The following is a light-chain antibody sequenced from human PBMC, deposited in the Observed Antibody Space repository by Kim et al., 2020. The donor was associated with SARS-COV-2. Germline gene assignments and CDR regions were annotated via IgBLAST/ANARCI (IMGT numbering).Light chain of an antibody. CDR1: QSVSSY. CDR2: YAS. J-gene: IGKJ4*01. Sequence: LSPGERATLSCRASQSVSSYLAWYQQKPGQAPRLLIYYASNRATGIPARFSGSGSGTDFSLTISSLEPEDFAVYYCQQRSSWPLSFGGVTKVDIK. V-gene: IGKV3-11*01. CDR3: QQRSSWPLS.